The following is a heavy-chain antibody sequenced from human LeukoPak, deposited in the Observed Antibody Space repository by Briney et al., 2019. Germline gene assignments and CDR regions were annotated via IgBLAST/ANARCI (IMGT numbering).Heavy chain of an antibody. Sequence: RGSLRLSCACSVLTASNNYMTWVRQAPGKGLKWVSVMYIEGTTYYAGPARGRFSISTDDSKNTLYLQMNSLRVADTAVYYCARGLSEAYPNILDNWGQGTLVTVSS. J-gene: IGHJ4*02. D-gene: IGHD2/OR15-2a*01. V-gene: IGHV3-66*01. CDR3: ARGLSEAYPNILDN. CDR2: MYIEGTT. CDR1: VLTASNNY.